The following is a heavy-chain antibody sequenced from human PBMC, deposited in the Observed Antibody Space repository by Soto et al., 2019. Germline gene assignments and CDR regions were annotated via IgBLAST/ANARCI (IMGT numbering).Heavy chain of an antibody. J-gene: IGHJ6*02. V-gene: IGHV3-23*01. Sequence: EVQLLESGGGLVQPGGSLRVSCVASGFTFSSYVMNWVRQAPGKGLYWVSGISGSGGSTYYADSVKGRFTISRDNSNNTLYLQMNSLRFEDTAVYYCAKGPRAPPPHDYGMDVWGQGTTVTVSS. CDR2: ISGSGGST. CDR3: AKGPRAPPPHDYGMDV. CDR1: GFTFSSYV.